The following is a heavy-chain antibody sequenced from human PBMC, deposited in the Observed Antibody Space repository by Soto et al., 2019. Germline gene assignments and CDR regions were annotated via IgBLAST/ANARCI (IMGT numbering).Heavy chain of an antibody. D-gene: IGHD2-21*02. CDR2: ISGSGDT. CDR1: GLTFSNYG. J-gene: IGHJ1*01. Sequence: VQLLESGGGLVQPGGSLRLSCAASGLTFSNYGMTWDRQAPGKGLEWVSAISGSGDTYNVDSLKARFSISRDNSQSTLFLQMNSLRAEDTAVYYCATCGGDSGGFEYFKHWGQCTLVTVSS. CDR3: ATCGGDSGGFEYFKH. V-gene: IGHV3-23*01.